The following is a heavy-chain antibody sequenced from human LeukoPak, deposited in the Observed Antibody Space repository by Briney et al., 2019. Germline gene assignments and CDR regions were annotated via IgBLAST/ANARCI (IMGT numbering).Heavy chain of an antibody. CDR1: GFTLSTFD. CDR3: ARADCSGSTCYLRHSWFDP. D-gene: IGHD2-2*01. Sequence: GGSLGLSCAASGFTLSTFDMNWVRQAPGKGLEWVSSISTSSRYIYYRDSVKGRFTISRDDAKNSLYLQMNSLTVEDTAVYYCARADCSGSTCYLRHSWFDPWGQGTLVTVSS. J-gene: IGHJ5*02. V-gene: IGHV3-21*06. CDR2: ISTSSRYI.